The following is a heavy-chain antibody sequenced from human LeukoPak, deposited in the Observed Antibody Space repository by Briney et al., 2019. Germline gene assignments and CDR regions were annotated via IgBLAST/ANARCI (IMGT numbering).Heavy chain of an antibody. CDR2: IYSGGST. D-gene: IGHD4-17*01. J-gene: IGHJ4*02. CDR1: GFTVSSNY. Sequence: GGSLRLSCAASGFTVSSNYMSWVRQAPGKGLEWVSVIYSGGSTYYADSVKGRFAISRDNSKNTLYLQMNSLRAEDTAVYYCARVLSYGDLDYWGQGTLVTVSS. CDR3: ARVLSYGDLDY. V-gene: IGHV3-53*01.